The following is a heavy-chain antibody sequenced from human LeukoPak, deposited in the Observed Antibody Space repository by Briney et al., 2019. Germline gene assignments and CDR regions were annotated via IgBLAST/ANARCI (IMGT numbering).Heavy chain of an antibody. CDR2: ISAYNGNT. CDR3: ANSNYYYDSSGYYFLEWFDP. V-gene: IGHV1-18*04. D-gene: IGHD3-22*01. J-gene: IGHJ5*02. Sequence: ASVKVSCKASGYTFTSYYMHWVRQAPGQGLEWMGWISAYNGNTNYAQKLQGRVTMTTDTSTSTAYMELRSLRSDDTAVYYCANSNYYYDSSGYYFLEWFDPWGQGTLVTVSS. CDR1: GYTFTSYY.